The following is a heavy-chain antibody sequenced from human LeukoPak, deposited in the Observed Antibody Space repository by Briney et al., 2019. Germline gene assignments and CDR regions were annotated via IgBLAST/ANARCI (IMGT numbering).Heavy chain of an antibody. D-gene: IGHD5-24*01. CDR2: INPSGGST. CDR3: ATLEMATISFDY. J-gene: IGHJ4*02. CDR1: GYTFTSYY. Sequence: GASVKVSCKTSGYTFTSYYMHWVRQAPGQGLEWMGIINPSGGSTSYAQKFQGRVTMTRDMSTSTVYMELSSLRSEDTAVYYCATLEMATISFDYWGQGTLVTVSS. V-gene: IGHV1-46*01.